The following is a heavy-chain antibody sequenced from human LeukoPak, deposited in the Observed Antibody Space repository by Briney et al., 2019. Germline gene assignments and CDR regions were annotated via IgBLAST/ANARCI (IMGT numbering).Heavy chain of an antibody. D-gene: IGHD4-17*01. V-gene: IGHV1-2*02. J-gene: IGHJ1*01. CDR1: GYTFTGYY. Sequence: ASVKVSCKASGYTFTGYYMHWVRQAPGQGLEWMGWINPNSGGTNYAQKFQGRVTMARDTSISTAYMELSRLRSDDTAVYYCARIYDYGEKYFQHWGQGTLVTVSS. CDR3: ARIYDYGEKYFQH. CDR2: INPNSGGT.